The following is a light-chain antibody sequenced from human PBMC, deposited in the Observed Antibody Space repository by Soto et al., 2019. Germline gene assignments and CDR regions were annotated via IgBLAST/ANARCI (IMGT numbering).Light chain of an antibody. Sequence: EIVLTQSPATLSLSPGERATLSCRASQSVSSYLAWYQQKPGQAPRLLIYDASNRATGIPARFSGSGSGTDFTLTISSLEPEDFAVYYCQQRSNWPPTXTXGQGTKVDIK. V-gene: IGKV3-11*01. J-gene: IGKJ1*01. CDR1: QSVSSY. CDR3: QQRSNWPPTXT. CDR2: DAS.